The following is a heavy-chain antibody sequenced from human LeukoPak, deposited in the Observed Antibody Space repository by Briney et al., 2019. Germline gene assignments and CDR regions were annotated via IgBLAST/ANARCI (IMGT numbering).Heavy chain of an antibody. Sequence: GGSLRLSCAASGFTFSIYAMTWVRQAPGKGLEWVSAISGSGGGTYYADSVKGRFTISRDNSKNTLYLQMNSLRAEDTAVYYCARDGGDYVFDYWGQGTLVTVSS. CDR1: GFTFSIYA. CDR2: ISGSGGGT. CDR3: ARDGGDYVFDY. J-gene: IGHJ4*02. D-gene: IGHD4-17*01. V-gene: IGHV3-23*01.